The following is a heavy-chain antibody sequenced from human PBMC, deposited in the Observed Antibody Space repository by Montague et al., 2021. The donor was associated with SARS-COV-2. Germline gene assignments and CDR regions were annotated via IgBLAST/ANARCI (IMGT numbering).Heavy chain of an antibody. CDR1: DVSLSTSTW. V-gene: IGHV4-4*02. Sequence: SETLSLTCVVSDVSLSTSTWWSWVRQSPGKGLEWVGEIYLSGFTQYNPSVKSRVSISLDDSRSQFSLRLTSVTAADTAVYSCARGGLGNRGFDYWGQGTLVTVSS. CDR3: ARGGLGNRGFDY. D-gene: IGHD3/OR15-3a*01. J-gene: IGHJ4*02. CDR2: IYLSGFT.